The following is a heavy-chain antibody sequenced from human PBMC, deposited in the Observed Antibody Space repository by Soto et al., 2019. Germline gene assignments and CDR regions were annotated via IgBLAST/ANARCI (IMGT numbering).Heavy chain of an antibody. D-gene: IGHD6-13*01. CDR2: ISYDGSNK. V-gene: IGHV3-30*18. Sequence: GGSLRLSCAASGFTFSSYGMHWVRQAPGKGLEWVAVISYDGSNKYYADSVMGRFTISRDNSKNTLYLQMNSLRAEDTAVYYCAKDGLGWFAAAGFDYWGQGTLVTVSS. J-gene: IGHJ4*02. CDR1: GFTFSSYG. CDR3: AKDGLGWFAAAGFDY.